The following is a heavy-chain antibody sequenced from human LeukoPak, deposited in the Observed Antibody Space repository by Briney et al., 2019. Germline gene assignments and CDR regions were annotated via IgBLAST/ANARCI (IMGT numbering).Heavy chain of an antibody. D-gene: IGHD7-27*01. CDR2: IYYSGST. J-gene: IGHJ6*02. Sequence: PSETLSLTCTVSGGSISRYYWSWIRQPPGKGLEWIGYIYYSGSTNYNPYLKSRVTISVETSNNQFSRKWSSVTAADTTGSYCARDSGGMDVWGQGSTVTVSS. CDR3: ARDSGGMDV. CDR1: GGSISRYY. V-gene: IGHV4-59*01.